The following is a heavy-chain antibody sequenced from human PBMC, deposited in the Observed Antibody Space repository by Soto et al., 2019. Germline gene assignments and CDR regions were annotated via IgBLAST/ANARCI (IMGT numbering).Heavy chain of an antibody. CDR2: ISGTGGTQ. CDR1: GFTFARSA. D-gene: IGHD6-13*01. CDR3: AMGLAAAGPLDY. Sequence: GGSLRLSCAASGFTFARSAMSWVRQAPGRGLEWFSTISGTGGTQYYADSVKGRFTISRDNSRNTLYLDLNSLRADDTAVYYCAMGLAAAGPLDYWGQGTLVTVSS. V-gene: IGHV3-23*01. J-gene: IGHJ4*02.